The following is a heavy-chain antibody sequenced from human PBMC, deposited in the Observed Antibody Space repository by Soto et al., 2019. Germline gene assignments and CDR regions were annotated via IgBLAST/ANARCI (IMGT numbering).Heavy chain of an antibody. J-gene: IGHJ4*02. V-gene: IGHV5-10-1*01. CDR1: GYSFTTYW. CDR2: IDPSDSYT. Sequence: PGESLKISCKGSGYSFTTYWISWVRQMPGKGLEWMGRIDPSDSYTDYSPSFQGHVTISVDKSISTAYLQWSSLKASDTAIYYCAKTYSGGYPRKLDYWGQGTLVTVSS. CDR3: AKTYSGGYPRKLDY. D-gene: IGHD1-26*01.